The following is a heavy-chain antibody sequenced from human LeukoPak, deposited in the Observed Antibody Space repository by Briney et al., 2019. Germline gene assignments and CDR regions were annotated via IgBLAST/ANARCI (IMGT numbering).Heavy chain of an antibody. J-gene: IGHJ6*02. D-gene: IGHD4-11*01. Sequence: SETLSLTCAVYGGSFTGYYWSWIRQPPGAGLEWIGEINHSGSTNYNPSLKSRVTISVGTSKNQFSLKLSSMTAADTAVYYCARSQLQLDYYGMDVWGQGTTVTVSS. CDR1: GGSFTGYY. CDR2: INHSGST. V-gene: IGHV4-34*01. CDR3: ARSQLQLDYYGMDV.